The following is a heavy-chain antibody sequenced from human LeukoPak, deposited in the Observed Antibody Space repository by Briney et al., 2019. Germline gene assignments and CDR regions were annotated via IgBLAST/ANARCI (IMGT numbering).Heavy chain of an antibody. V-gene: IGHV4-39*07. CDR2: IYYSGST. J-gene: IGHJ4*02. Sequence: SETLSLTCTVPGGSISSSSYYWGWIRQPPGKWLEWIGSIYYSGSTYYNASLKSRVTISVDTSKNQFSLKLSSVTAADTAVYYCARDWRYSSSWYYFDYWGQGTLVTVSS. D-gene: IGHD6-13*01. CDR1: GGSISSSSYY. CDR3: ARDWRYSSSWYYFDY.